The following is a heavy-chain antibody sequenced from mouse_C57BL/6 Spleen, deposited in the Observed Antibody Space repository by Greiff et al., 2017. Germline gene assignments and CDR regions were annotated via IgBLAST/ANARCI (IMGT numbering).Heavy chain of an antibody. J-gene: IGHJ2*01. D-gene: IGHD2-5*01. V-gene: IGHV10-1*01. Sequence: EVKLMESGGGLVQPKGSLKLSCAASGFCFNTYAMNWVRQAPGKGLEWVARIRSKSNNYATYYADSVKDRFTISRDDSESMLYLQMNNLKTEDTAMYYCVRSNYNFDYWGQGTTLTVSS. CDR3: VRSNYNFDY. CDR2: IRSKSNNYAT. CDR1: GFCFNTYA.